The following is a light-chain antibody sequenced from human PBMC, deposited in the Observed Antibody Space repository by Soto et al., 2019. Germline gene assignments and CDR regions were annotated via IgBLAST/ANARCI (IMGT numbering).Light chain of an antibody. CDR2: MNSDGSH. V-gene: IGLV4-69*01. CDR3: QAWGTGMV. J-gene: IGLJ2*01. CDR1: SGHSSYA. Sequence: QPVLTQPPSASASLGASVRLTCTLNSGHSSYAIAWHQQQPEKGPQYLMKMNSDGSHSKGGAIPARFSGSSSGAERYLTISSLQSEDEADYYCQAWGTGMVFGGGTKVTVL.